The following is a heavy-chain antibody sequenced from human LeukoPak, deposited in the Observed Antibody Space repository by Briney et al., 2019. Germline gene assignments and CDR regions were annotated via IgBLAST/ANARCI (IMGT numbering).Heavy chain of an antibody. CDR1: GFTFSIYW. CDR3: ASSLVGDGRGYDAFDI. J-gene: IGHJ3*02. D-gene: IGHD3-22*01. Sequence: GGSLRLSCAASGFTFSIYWMSWVRHGPGKGLVWVSRINSHGTSTNYADSVKGRFTVSRDNSKNTLYLQMNSLRVEDTAVYYCASSLVGDGRGYDAFDIWGHGTMVIVSS. V-gene: IGHV3-74*01. CDR2: INSHGTST.